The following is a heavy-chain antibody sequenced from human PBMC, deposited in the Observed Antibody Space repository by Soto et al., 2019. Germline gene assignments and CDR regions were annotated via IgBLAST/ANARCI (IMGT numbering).Heavy chain of an antibody. CDR1: AFMSSSDG. V-gene: IGHV3-30*18. D-gene: IGHD6-13*01. CDR3: AKDLSAAAGTRPQADRDYCIDV. CDR2: ISYDGSNK. J-gene: IGHJ6*03. Sequence: PGGALRHCKAASAFMSSSDGMLGVRPAPEKGQERVAVISYDGSNKYYADSVKGRFTISRDNSKNTLYLQMNSLRAEDTAVYYCAKDLSAAAGTRPQADRDYCIDVWRQGTTVTVSS.